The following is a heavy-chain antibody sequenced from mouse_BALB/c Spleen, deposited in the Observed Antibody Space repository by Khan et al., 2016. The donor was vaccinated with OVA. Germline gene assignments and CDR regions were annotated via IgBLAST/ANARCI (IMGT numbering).Heavy chain of an antibody. CDR3: ARPTTAGYYCAMDY. D-gene: IGHD1-2*01. CDR2: ISYGGGST. Sequence: EVELVESGGGLVQPGGSLKLSCAASGFTFSSYTMSWVRQTPEKRLEWVAYISYGGGSTYYPDTVKGRFTISRANAKNTLYLQMSSLKSEDTAMDYCARPTTAGYYCAMDYWGQGTSVTVSS. V-gene: IGHV5-12-2*01. CDR1: GFTFSSYT. J-gene: IGHJ4*01.